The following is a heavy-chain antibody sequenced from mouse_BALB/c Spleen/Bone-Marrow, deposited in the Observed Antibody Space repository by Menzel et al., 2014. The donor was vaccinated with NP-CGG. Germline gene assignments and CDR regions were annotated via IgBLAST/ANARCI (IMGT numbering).Heavy chain of an antibody. V-gene: IGHV1-87*01. CDR3: ARGYYYGRTYGWYFDF. D-gene: IGHD1-1*01. CDR1: AYTFTSYW. J-gene: IGHJ1*01. Sequence: QVQLQQSGAELARPGASVKLSCKASAYTFTSYWMQWVKQRPGQGLEWIGAIYPGDGDTRYTQKFKGKATLTADKSSSTAYMQLSSVASEDSAGYYCARGYYYGRTYGWYFDFCGAATTADVYS. CDR2: IYPGDGDT.